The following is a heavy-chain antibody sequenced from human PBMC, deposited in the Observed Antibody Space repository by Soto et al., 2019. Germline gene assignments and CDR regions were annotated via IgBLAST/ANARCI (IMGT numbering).Heavy chain of an antibody. Sequence: QITLKESGPTLVKPTQTLTLTCTFSGFSLSTSGVGVGWIHQPPGKALEWLALIYWDDDKRYSPSLKSRLTITKDTSKNQVVLTMTNMDPVDTATYYCAHRRGYGDNSHYYTMDVWGQGTTVTVFS. V-gene: IGHV2-5*02. J-gene: IGHJ6*02. CDR2: IYWDDDK. D-gene: IGHD4-17*01. CDR1: GFSLSTSGVG. CDR3: AHRRGYGDNSHYYTMDV.